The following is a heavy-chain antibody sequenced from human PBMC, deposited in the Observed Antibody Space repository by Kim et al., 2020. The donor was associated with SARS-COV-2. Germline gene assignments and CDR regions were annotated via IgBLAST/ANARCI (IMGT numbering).Heavy chain of an antibody. Sequence: IHYEDAGNGRVTIARDDAKDSQYLQMNSLRDEETAIYYCARVGSEVYGMDVWGQGTTVTVSS. J-gene: IGHJ6*02. V-gene: IGHV3-48*02. CDR2: I. D-gene: IGHD3-10*01. CDR3: ARVGSEVYGMDV.